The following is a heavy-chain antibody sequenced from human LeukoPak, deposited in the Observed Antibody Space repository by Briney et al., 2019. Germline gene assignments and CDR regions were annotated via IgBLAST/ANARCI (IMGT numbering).Heavy chain of an antibody. D-gene: IGHD1-26*01. V-gene: IGHV3-53*01. J-gene: IGHJ1*01. CDR2: IYSGGST. CDR1: SGSVSIGASY. Sequence: TSETLSLTCTVSSGSVSIGASYWGWIRQSPGKGLEWVSVIYSGGSTYYADSVKGRFTISRDNSKNTLYLQMNSLRAEDTAVYYCAREGRVGKLAKYFQHWGQGTLVTVSS. CDR3: AREGRVGKLAKYFQH.